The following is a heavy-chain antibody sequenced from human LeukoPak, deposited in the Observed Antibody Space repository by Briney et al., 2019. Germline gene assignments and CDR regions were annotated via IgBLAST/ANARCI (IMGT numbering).Heavy chain of an antibody. Sequence: GGSLRLSCAASGFTFSDYYMGWLRQAPGKGLEWVSYISSSGSSIYYADSVRGRFTISRDNAKNSLYLQMNSLRAEDTAVYYCARRALRDSSGYYYFDYWGQGTLVTVSS. J-gene: IGHJ4*02. V-gene: IGHV3-11*01. D-gene: IGHD3-22*01. CDR3: ARRALRDSSGYYYFDY. CDR1: GFTFSDYY. CDR2: ISSSGSSI.